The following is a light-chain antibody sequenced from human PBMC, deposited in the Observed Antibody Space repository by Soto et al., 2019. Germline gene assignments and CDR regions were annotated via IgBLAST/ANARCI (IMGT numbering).Light chain of an antibody. CDR3: QHYASSGT. CDR1: QMVSNNY. Sequence: TKGPVTLAVAPEYRFTLACMASQMVSNNYLAWYQQKPGQAPRLLIYGASNRATGIPDRFSGSGSGTDFTLTISRLETDDFAVYYSQHYASSGTFGHGP. CDR2: GAS. J-gene: IGKJ1*01. V-gene: IGKV3-20*01.